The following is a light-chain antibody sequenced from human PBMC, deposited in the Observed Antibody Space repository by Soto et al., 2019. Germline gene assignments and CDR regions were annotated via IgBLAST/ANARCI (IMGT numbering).Light chain of an antibody. V-gene: IGKV3-20*01. J-gene: IGKJ1*01. CDR1: QSVSNNY. CDR2: GAS. Sequence: EMVLTQSPGTLSLSPWERATLSCRASQSVSNNYLAWYQQKPGQAPRLLIYGASNRATGIPDRFSGSGSGTDFTLTISRLEPEDFAVYYCQQYGSSPEWTFGQGTKVDIK. CDR3: QQYGSSPEWT.